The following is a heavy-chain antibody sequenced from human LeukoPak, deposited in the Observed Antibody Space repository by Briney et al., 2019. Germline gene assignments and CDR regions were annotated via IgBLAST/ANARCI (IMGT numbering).Heavy chain of an antibody. CDR3: ARGDSSSWALG. V-gene: IGHV4-59*01. Sequence: PSETLSLTCTVSGGSISSYYWSWIRQPPGKRLEWIGYIYYSGDTNHNPSLKSRVTISVDTSKNQFSLKLSSVTAADTAVYYCARGDSSSWALGWGQGTMVTVSS. CDR2: IYYSGDT. CDR1: GGSISSYY. D-gene: IGHD6-13*01. J-gene: IGHJ3*01.